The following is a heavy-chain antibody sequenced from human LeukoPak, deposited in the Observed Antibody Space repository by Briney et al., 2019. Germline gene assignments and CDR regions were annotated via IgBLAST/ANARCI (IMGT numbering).Heavy chain of an antibody. D-gene: IGHD3-22*01. V-gene: IGHV1-46*03. CDR1: GYTFTSYY. CDR3: ARDQSYYDSSGPIDY. Sequence: WASVKVSCKASGYTFTSYYMHWVRQAPGPGLEWMGIINPSGGSTSYAQKFQGRVTMTRDTSTSTVYMELSSLRSEDTAVYYCARDQSYYDSSGPIDYWGQGTLVTVSS. J-gene: IGHJ4*02. CDR2: INPSGGST.